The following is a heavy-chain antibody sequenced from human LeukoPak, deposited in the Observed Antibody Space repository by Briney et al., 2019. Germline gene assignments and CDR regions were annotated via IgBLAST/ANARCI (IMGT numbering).Heavy chain of an antibody. D-gene: IGHD3-22*01. CDR3: ARERSSGYNDAFDI. Sequence: ASVNVSCKASGYTFTRYYMHWVRQAPGQGLEWMGIINPSGGNTNYAQKFQGRVTMTRDMSTSTVYMELSSLRSEDTAVYYCARERSSGYNDAFDIWGQGTMVTVSS. CDR1: GYTFTRYY. CDR2: INPSGGNT. J-gene: IGHJ3*02. V-gene: IGHV1-46*01.